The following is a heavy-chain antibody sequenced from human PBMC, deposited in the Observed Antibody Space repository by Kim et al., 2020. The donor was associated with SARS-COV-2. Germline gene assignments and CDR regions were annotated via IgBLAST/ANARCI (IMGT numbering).Heavy chain of an antibody. CDR2: IKSKTDGGTT. CDR1: GFTFSNAW. J-gene: IGHJ6*02. CDR3: TTLAAQGNYYYYGMDV. D-gene: IGHD6-6*01. Sequence: GGSLRLSCAASGFTFSNAWMSWVRQAPGKGLEWVGRIKSKTDGGTTDYAAPVKGRFTISRDDSKNTLYLQMNSLKTEDTAVYYCTTLAAQGNYYYYGMDVWGQGTTVTVSS. V-gene: IGHV3-15*01.